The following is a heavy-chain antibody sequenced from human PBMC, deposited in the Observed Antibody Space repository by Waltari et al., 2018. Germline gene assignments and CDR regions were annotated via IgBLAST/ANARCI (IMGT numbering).Heavy chain of an antibody. J-gene: IGHJ4*02. CDR1: AGSISSYY. Sequence: QVQLQESGPGLVKPSETLSLTCTVSAGSISSYYWSWNRQPPGKGLEWIGYIYYSGSTNYNPSLKSRVTISVDTSKNQFSLKLSSVTAADTAVYYCARSQLLCFGELPIYDYWGQGTLVTVSS. CDR3: ARSQLLCFGELPIYDY. CDR2: IYYSGST. V-gene: IGHV4-59*01. D-gene: IGHD3-10*01.